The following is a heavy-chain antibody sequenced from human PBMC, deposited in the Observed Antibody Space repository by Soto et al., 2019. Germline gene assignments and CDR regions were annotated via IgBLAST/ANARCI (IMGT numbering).Heavy chain of an antibody. D-gene: IGHD1-20*01. CDR3: ARDNRITGIVAEIDL. J-gene: IGHJ5*02. CDR1: GISLSDHG. CDR2: VAHEAIRK. Sequence: GGTRRLPCAASGISLSDHGTPWVRRSPGKGLEWVALVAHEAIRKYYAGSAKVRFSFSSAKPSHTLFLQRDTLDTEDTAVYYCARDNRITGIVAEIDLWGGETLVTVSS. V-gene: IGHV3-30*03.